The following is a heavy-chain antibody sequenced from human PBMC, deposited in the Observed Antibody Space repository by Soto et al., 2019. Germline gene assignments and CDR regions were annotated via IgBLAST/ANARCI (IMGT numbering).Heavy chain of an antibody. J-gene: IGHJ6*02. CDR1: GGSISSSSYY. V-gene: IGHV4-39*01. CDR3: ARRLSSGFYGMDV. CDR2: IYYSGST. Sequence: SETLSLTCTVSGGSISSSSYYWGWIRQPPGKGLEWIGSIYYSGSTYYNSSLKSRVTISVDTSKNQFSLKLSSVTAADTAVYYCARRLSSGFYGMDVWGQGTTVTVSS. D-gene: IGHD6-19*01.